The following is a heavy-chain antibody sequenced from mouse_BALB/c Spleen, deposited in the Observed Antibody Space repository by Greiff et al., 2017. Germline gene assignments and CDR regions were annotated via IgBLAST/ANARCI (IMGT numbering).Heavy chain of an antibody. D-gene: IGHD2-14*01. Sequence: QVQLVESGPGLVAPSQSLSITCTVSGFSLTSYGVHWVRQPPGKGLEWLGVIWAGGSTNYNSALMSRLSISKDNSKSQVFLKMNSLQTDDTAMYYCARDPGNYRSWFAYWGQGTLVTVSA. J-gene: IGHJ3*01. CDR2: IWAGGST. CDR1: GFSLTSYG. CDR3: ARDPGNYRSWFAY. V-gene: IGHV2-9*02.